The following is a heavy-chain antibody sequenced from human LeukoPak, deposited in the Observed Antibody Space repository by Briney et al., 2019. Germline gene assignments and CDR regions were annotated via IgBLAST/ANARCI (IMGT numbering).Heavy chain of an antibody. Sequence: GGSLRLSCAASGFTFSPYWMHWVRHAPGKGLVWVSHINGDGRTIIYADSVKGRFTISRDNAKNTLYLQMNSLRAEDTAVYYCTRGFWGWEVDYWGQGTLVTVSS. V-gene: IGHV3-74*01. CDR2: INGDGRTI. CDR1: GFTFSPYW. D-gene: IGHD3-16*01. J-gene: IGHJ4*02. CDR3: TRGFWGWEVDY.